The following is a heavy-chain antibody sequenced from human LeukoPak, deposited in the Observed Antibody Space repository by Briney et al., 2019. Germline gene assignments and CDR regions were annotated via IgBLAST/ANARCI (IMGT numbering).Heavy chain of an antibody. D-gene: IGHD5-18*01. V-gene: IGHV4-59*01. Sequence: SETLSLTCTVSGGSISSYYWSRIRQPPGKGLEWIGYIYYSGSTNYNPSLKSRVTISVDTSKNQFSLKLSSVTAADTAVYYCAREGYSYAYYFDYWGQGTLVTVSS. CDR3: AREGYSYAYYFDY. J-gene: IGHJ4*02. CDR1: GGSISSYY. CDR2: IYYSGST.